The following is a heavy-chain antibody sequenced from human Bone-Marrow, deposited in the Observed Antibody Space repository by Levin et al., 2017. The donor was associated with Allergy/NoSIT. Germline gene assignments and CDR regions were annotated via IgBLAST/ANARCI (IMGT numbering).Heavy chain of an antibody. J-gene: IGHJ3*02. CDR3: VRGQFSGFDI. Sequence: HSQTLSLTCAISGDSVTTNNVAWNWIRQSPSRGLEWLGRTYYRSRWYNDYAVSVKSRITVNADTSKNQFSLQMMSVSPEDTAVYYCVRGQFSGFDIWGQGTMVTVSS. D-gene: IGHD1-26*01. V-gene: IGHV6-1*01. CDR1: GDSVTTNNVA. CDR2: TYYRSRWYN.